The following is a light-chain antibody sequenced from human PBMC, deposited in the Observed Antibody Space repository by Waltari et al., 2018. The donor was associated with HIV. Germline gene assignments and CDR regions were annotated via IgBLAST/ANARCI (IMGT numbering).Light chain of an antibody. CDR2: QDS. J-gene: IGLJ2*01. CDR3: QTWDNDIAV. V-gene: IGLV3-1*01. Sequence: SYELTQPPSMSVSPGQTASITCSGDKLGDEFVYWYQQRPGQSPVMVIYQDSERPSGIPERFSGSNSGNTATLTIIGTQATDEADYYCQTWDNDIAVFGGGTKLTVL. CDR1: KLGDEF.